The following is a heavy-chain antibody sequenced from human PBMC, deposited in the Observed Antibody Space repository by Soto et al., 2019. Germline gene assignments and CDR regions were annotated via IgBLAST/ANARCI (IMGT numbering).Heavy chain of an antibody. CDR3: ARGQVVAAQH. Sequence: SETLSLTCAVSGGSISSGGYSWSWIRQPPGKGLEWIGYIYHSGSAYYNPSLKSRVTISVDRSKNQFSLKLSSVTAADTAVYYCARGQVVAAQHWGQGTLVTVSS. D-gene: IGHD2-15*01. CDR1: GGSISSGGYS. J-gene: IGHJ4*02. CDR2: IYHSGSA. V-gene: IGHV4-30-2*01.